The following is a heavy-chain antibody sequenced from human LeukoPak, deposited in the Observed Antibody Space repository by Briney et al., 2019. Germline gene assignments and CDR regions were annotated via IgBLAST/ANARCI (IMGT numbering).Heavy chain of an antibody. CDR1: GGSISSYY. Sequence: TSETLSLTCTVSGGSISSYYWSWIRQPPGRGLEWIGYIYYSGSTNYNPSLKSRVTISVDTSKNQFSLKLSSVTAADTAVYYCARDRGYFGYWGQGTLVTVSS. V-gene: IGHV4-59*01. D-gene: IGHD3-22*01. J-gene: IGHJ4*02. CDR3: ARDRGYFGY. CDR2: IYYSGST.